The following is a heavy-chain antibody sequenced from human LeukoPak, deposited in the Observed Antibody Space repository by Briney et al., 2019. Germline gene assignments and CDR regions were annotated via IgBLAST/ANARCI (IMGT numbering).Heavy chain of an antibody. CDR1: EFSFSSYW. V-gene: IGHV3-7*01. CDR3: VRDVLYYYGAERLFWFDP. CDR2: IKQDGSEK. D-gene: IGHD3-10*01. Sequence: GGSLRLSCEGSEFSFSSYWMSWVRQAPGKGLEWVAKIKQDGSEKYYVDSVKGRFTISRDNAKNSMYLLMNSLGVEDTAVYYCVRDVLYYYGAERLFWFDPWGQGTLVTVSS. J-gene: IGHJ5*02.